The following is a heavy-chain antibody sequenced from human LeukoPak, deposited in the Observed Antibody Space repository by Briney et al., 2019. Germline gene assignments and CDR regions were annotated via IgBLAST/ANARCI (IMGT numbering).Heavy chain of an antibody. V-gene: IGHV3-23*01. CDR1: GFTFSIYA. J-gene: IGHJ4*02. CDR3: AKKGYYDGSGYYMYYFDP. CDR2: ISGSGGTA. D-gene: IGHD3-22*01. Sequence: PGGSLRLSCAASGFTFSIYAMSWVRQARGKGLEWVSAISGSGGTAYYADSVKGRFTISRDNSKNTLYLQMNRLRAEDTAVYYCAKKGYYDGSGYYMYYFDPWGQGNPVTVSS.